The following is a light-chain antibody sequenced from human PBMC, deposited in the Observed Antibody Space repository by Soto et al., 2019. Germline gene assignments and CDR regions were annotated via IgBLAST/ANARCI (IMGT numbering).Light chain of an antibody. CDR1: TSNIGNNY. CDR3: GTWDTSLKIV. J-gene: IGLJ2*01. Sequence: QSVLTQPPSVSAAPGQRVTISCSGTTSNIGNNYVSWYQQVPGTAPKLLIYENNRRPSGIPDRFSGSKSGTSATLDITGLQTGDEAHYFCGTWDTSLKIVFGGGTVLTVL. CDR2: ENN. V-gene: IGLV1-51*02.